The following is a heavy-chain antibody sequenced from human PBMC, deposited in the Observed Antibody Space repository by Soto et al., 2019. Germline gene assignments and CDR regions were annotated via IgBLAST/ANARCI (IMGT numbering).Heavy chain of an antibody. CDR2: IKSDGSDT. J-gene: IGHJ4*02. CDR1: GFTFSSYW. Sequence: EVQLVESGGGLVQPGGSLRLSCAASGFTFSSYWMHWVRQAPGKGLVWVSRIKSDGSDTSYADSVKGRFTISRDNAKNTLYLRMSSLRAEDTAVYYCVRVAYGDLGGWGQGTLVTVYS. V-gene: IGHV3-74*01. CDR3: VRVAYGDLGG. D-gene: IGHD4-17*01.